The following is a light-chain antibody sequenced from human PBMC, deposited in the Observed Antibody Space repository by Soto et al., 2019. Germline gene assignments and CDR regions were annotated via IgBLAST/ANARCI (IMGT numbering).Light chain of an antibody. CDR2: EVS. J-gene: IGLJ1*01. CDR3: SSYTTSNTGV. CDR1: SSDVGAYNS. V-gene: IGLV2-14*01. Sequence: QSALTQPASVSGSPGQSIAISCTGTSSDVGAYNSVSWYQQHPGKAPKLMIYEVSNRPSGVSSRFSASKSGNTASLTISGLQAEDEADYYCSSYTTSNTGVFGTGTKLTVL.